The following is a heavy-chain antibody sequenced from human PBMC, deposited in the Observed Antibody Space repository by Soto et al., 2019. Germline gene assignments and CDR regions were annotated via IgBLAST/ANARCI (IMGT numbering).Heavy chain of an antibody. CDR3: ARDPFGYYVNYFDN. J-gene: IGHJ4*02. D-gene: IGHD1-26*01. V-gene: IGHV3-30*04. CDR2: ILFDGRNK. CDR1: GFTFSGYA. Sequence: GGSLRLSCAASGFTFSGYAMHWVRQAPGKGLEWVASILFDGRNKYYADSVKGRFTISRDNSKSTLYLQMNSLRAEDTAIFYCARDPFGYYVNYFDNWGQGTLVTVSS.